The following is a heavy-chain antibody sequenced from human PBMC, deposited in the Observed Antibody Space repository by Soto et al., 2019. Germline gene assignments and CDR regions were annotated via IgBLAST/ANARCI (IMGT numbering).Heavy chain of an antibody. Sequence: QVQLVQSGAEVKKPGSSVKVSCNASGGTFSSYAISWVRQAPGQGLEWMGGIIPIFGTANYAQKFQGRVTITADESTSTAYMELSSLRSEDTAVYYCARESPRPGIAVAGPFDYWGQGTLVTVSS. D-gene: IGHD6-19*01. CDR1: GGTFSSYA. CDR2: IIPIFGTA. J-gene: IGHJ4*02. CDR3: ARESPRPGIAVAGPFDY. V-gene: IGHV1-69*12.